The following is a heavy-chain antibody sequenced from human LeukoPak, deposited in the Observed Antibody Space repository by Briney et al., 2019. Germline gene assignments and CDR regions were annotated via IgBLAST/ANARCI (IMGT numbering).Heavy chain of an antibody. J-gene: IGHJ6*03. V-gene: IGHV4-39*01. D-gene: IGHD4-17*01. CDR3: ARHHPTVTPYYMDV. CDR1: GGSISSSSYY. CDR2: ISYSGST. Sequence: SETLSLTCTVFGGSISSSSYYWGWIRQPPGKGLEWIGSISYSGSTYYNPSLKSRVTISVDTSKNQFSLGLSSVTAADTAVYYCARHHPTVTPYYMDVWGKGTTVTISS.